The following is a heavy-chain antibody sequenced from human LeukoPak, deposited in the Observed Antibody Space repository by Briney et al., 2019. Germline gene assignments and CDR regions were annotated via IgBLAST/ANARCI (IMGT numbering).Heavy chain of an antibody. CDR1: GGSISSGGYY. Sequence: SETLSLTCTVSGGSISSGGYYWGWIRQHPGKGLEWIGYIYYSGSTYYNPSLKSRVTISADTSKNQFSLKLSSVTAADTAVYYCARMTTRPSYYFDYWGQGTLVTVSS. J-gene: IGHJ4*02. CDR2: IYYSGST. D-gene: IGHD4-17*01. CDR3: ARMTTRPSYYFDY. V-gene: IGHV4-31*03.